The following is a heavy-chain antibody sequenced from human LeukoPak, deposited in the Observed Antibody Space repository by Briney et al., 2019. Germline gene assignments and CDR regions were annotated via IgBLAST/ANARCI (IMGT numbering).Heavy chain of an antibody. CDR3: ARHSLNYWFDY. D-gene: IGHD2-8*02. Sequence: GGSLRLSCAASGFTFSSYSMNWVRQAPGKGLEWVSSISSSSTYIYYADSVKGRFTISRDNAKNSLYLQMNSLRAEDTAVYYCARHSLNYWFDYWGQGTLVTVSS. J-gene: IGHJ4*02. V-gene: IGHV3-21*01. CDR1: GFTFSSYS. CDR2: ISSSSTYI.